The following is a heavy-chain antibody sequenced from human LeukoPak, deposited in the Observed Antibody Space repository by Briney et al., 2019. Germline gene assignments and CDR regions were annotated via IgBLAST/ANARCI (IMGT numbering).Heavy chain of an antibody. D-gene: IGHD5-24*01. J-gene: IGHJ5*02. V-gene: IGHV3-33*01. CDR2: FWYDGSNK. Sequence: PGGSLRLSCAASGFTFSRHGMHWVRQAPGKGLEWVAVFWYDGSNKYYADSVKGRFIISRDYFENTLYLQMNSLRVEDTAVYYCARDGEMTSIMSWFDPWGQGTLVTVSS. CDR1: GFTFSRHG. CDR3: ARDGEMTSIMSWFDP.